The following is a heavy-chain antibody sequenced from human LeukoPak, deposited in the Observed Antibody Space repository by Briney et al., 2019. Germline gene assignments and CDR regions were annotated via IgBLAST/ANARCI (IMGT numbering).Heavy chain of an antibody. CDR1: GFTFSSYA. V-gene: IGHV3-64*01. CDR3: ARSVSWLVREPHGFDI. CDR2: ISSNGGST. D-gene: IGHD6-19*01. Sequence: GGSLRLSCAASGFTFSSYAMHWVRQAPGKGLEYVSAISSNGGSTYYANSVKGRFTISRDNSKNTLYLQMGSLRAEDMTMYYCARSVSWLVREPHGFDIWGQGTMVTVSS. J-gene: IGHJ3*02.